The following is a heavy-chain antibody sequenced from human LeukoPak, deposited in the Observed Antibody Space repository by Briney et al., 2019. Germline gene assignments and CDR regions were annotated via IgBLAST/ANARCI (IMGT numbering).Heavy chain of an antibody. CDR1: GGSISSGGYY. CDR3: ARADQYSSGCHPTPYYFNY. Sequence: PSQTLSLTCTVSGGSISSGGYYWSWIRQPPGKGLEWIGYIYHSGSTYYNPSLKSRVTISVDRSKNQFSLKLSSVTAADTAVYYGARADQYSSGCHPTPYYFNYWAQETLVTVPS. D-gene: IGHD6-19*01. J-gene: IGHJ4*02. CDR2: IYHSGST. V-gene: IGHV4-30-2*01.